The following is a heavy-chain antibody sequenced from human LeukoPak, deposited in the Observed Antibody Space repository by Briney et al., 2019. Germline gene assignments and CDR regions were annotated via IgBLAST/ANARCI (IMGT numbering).Heavy chain of an antibody. D-gene: IGHD3-22*01. CDR2: ISSSGGST. CDR3: AKRYYYDNSGLWDS. J-gene: IGHJ4*02. V-gene: IGHV3-23*01. CDR1: GFTFSSYA. Sequence: GGSLRLSCAASGFTFSSYAMSWVRQAPGKGLEWVSAISSSGGSTYYGDSVKGQFTISTDNSKNTHYLQMNSLRAEDTAVYYCAKRYYYDNSGLWDSWGQGTLVTVSS.